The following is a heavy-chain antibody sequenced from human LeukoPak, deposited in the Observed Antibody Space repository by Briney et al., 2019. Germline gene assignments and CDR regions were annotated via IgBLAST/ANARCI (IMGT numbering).Heavy chain of an antibody. J-gene: IGHJ4*02. V-gene: IGHV1-69*01. D-gene: IGHD1-26*01. CDR2: IIPIFGTA. CDR1: GGTFSSYA. CDR3: ARDRGIVDDYFDY. Sequence: GASVKVSCKASGGTFSSYAISWVRQAPGQGLEWMGGIIPIFGTANYAQKFQGRVTITADESTSTAYMELSSLRSEDTAVYYCARDRGIVDDYFDYWGQGTLVTVSS.